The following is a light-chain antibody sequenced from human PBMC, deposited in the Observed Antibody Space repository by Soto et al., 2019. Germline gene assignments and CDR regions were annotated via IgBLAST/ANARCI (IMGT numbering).Light chain of an antibody. CDR2: GAS. CDR1: ENIAKY. CDR3: QPSFSTHALT. Sequence: DIQMTQSPSSLSASVGDRVTITCRASENIAKYLNWYQQKQGKAPKILIYGASSLQSGVPSRFSGSGSGTDFTLTISSLQPEDFAIYYCQPSFSTHALTFGGGTKVEIK. J-gene: IGKJ4*01. V-gene: IGKV1-39*01.